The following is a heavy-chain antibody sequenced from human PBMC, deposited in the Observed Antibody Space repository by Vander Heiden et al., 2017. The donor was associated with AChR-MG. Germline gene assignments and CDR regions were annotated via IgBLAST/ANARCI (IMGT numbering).Heavy chain of an antibody. D-gene: IGHD6-13*01. CDR3: VKALFRSSWRIQEDF. CDR1: GFNFNTHD. CDR2: ITSSSSYI. J-gene: IGHJ4*02. V-gene: IGHV3-21*02. Sequence: EVQLVESGGGLVKPGGSLRLSCAASGFNFNTHDMNWVRQAPGKGLEWVSSITSSSSYIYYADSVTGRFTISRDNARNSLFLQMDSLRVEDTAVYYCVKALFRSSWRIQEDFWGQGTLVTVSS.